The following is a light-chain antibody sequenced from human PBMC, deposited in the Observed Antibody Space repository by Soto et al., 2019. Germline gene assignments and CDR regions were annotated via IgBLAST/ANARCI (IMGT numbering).Light chain of an antibody. V-gene: IGKV1-27*01. CDR2: AAF. CDR1: QGIGNY. CDR3: QKYDSAPRT. J-gene: IGKJ4*02. Sequence: DIQMTQSPSSLSASVGDIVTITCRASQGIGNYLAWYQQKPGKVPKLLIPAAFTLPPGVPSRFSGSGSGTHFTLTIRSLQPEDVSTCYCQKYDSAPRTFGRGTKLQLK.